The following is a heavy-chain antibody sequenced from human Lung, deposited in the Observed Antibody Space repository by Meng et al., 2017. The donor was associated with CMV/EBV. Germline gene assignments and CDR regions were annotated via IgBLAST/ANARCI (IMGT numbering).Heavy chain of an antibody. CDR1: CDTITNHNW. D-gene: IGHD3-10*01. CDR2: IPHRGSS. V-gene: IGHV4-4*02. J-gene: IGHJ1*01. Sequence: QLQWRGPGPAMPTPSLSLTFTCSVSCDTITNHNWGAWVRQPPGKGLGWIGEIPHRGSSAYTPSLKSRVSMSIDKSKNQFSLKLTSVTAADTAVYHCLRRSGGSVWGQGTLVTVSS. CDR3: LRRSGGSV.